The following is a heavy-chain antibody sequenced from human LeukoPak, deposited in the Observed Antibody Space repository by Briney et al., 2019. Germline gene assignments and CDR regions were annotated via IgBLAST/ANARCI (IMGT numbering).Heavy chain of an antibody. V-gene: IGHV3-30*02. CDR1: EFTFNNYN. J-gene: IGHJ1*01. Sequence: GGSLRLSCAASEFTFNNYNIHWVRQAPGKGLEWVAFIRYDGSDDSYADSVKGRFTISRDNSKNTLYLQMNSLRAEDTAVYYCARVAYYYDSSGYYYSSPQYFQHWGQGTLVTVSS. CDR3: ARVAYYYDSSGYYYSSPQYFQH. D-gene: IGHD3-22*01. CDR2: IRYDGSDD.